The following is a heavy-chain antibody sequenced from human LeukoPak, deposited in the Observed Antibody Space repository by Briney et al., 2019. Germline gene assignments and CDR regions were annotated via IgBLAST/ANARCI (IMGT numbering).Heavy chain of an antibody. Sequence: PGGALRLSCAASGFTFSSYSMNWVRQAPGKGLEWVSYSSSSSSTIYYADSVKGRFTISRDNAKNSLYLQMNSLRAEDTAVYYCARVGPTRTVRGPGWFDPWGQGTLVTVSS. V-gene: IGHV3-48*01. J-gene: IGHJ5*02. CDR3: ARVGPTRTVRGPGWFDP. CDR1: GFTFSSYS. D-gene: IGHD4-17*01. CDR2: SSSSSSTI.